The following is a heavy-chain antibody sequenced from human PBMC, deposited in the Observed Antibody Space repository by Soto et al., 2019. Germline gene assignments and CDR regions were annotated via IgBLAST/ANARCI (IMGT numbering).Heavy chain of an antibody. D-gene: IGHD6-19*01. CDR2: IYPGDSDT. CDR3: AKQRKVTTAVCLMSFDS. J-gene: IGHJ4*02. V-gene: IGHV5-51*01. CDR1: GDNFRHYY. Sequence: VESLKIACLGSGDNFRHYYIAWVRQMPGRGLEWVGLIYPGDSDTRYNPSIQGQVTISVDRSADTAYLQWNRLKASDSGTYYCAKQRKVTTAVCLMSFDSGGKGTLVTASS.